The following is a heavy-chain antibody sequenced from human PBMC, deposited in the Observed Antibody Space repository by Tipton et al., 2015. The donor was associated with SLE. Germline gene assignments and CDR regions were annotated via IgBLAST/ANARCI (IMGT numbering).Heavy chain of an antibody. CDR1: GGSFSGYY. CDR3: ARIRPPLSIFGVVKGTDYYYMDV. V-gene: IGHV4-34*01. D-gene: IGHD3-3*01. CDR2: INHSGST. Sequence: TLSLTCAVYGGSFSGYYWSWIRQPPGKGREWIGEINHSGSTNYNPSLKSRVTISVDTSKNQFPLKLSSVTAADTAVYYCARIRPPLSIFGVVKGTDYYYMDVWGKGTTVTVSS. J-gene: IGHJ6*03.